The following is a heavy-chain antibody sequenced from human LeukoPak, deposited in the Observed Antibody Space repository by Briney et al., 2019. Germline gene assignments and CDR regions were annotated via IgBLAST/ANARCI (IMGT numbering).Heavy chain of an antibody. D-gene: IGHD6-13*01. CDR1: GFIFSSYA. Sequence: GGSLRLSCAASGFIFSSYAMSWVRQAPGKGLEWVSAISGSVGTTYYADSVKGRFTISRDNSKNTLYLQMNSLRAEDTAVYYCARGAPLYSSSWYFDYWGQGTLVTVSS. V-gene: IGHV3-23*01. CDR2: ISGSVGTT. CDR3: ARGAPLYSSSWYFDY. J-gene: IGHJ4*02.